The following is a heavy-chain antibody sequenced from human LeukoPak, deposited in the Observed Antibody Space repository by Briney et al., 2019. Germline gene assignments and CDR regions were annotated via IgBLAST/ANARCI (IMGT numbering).Heavy chain of an antibody. CDR1: GFTFSSYG. V-gene: IGHV3-30*18. CDR3: AKGHVPIDYGDYGGAFDY. Sequence: PGRSLRLSCAASGFTFSSYGMHWVRQAPGKGLEWVAVISYDGSNKYYADSVKGRFTISRDNSKNTLYLQMNSLRAEDTALYYCAKGHVPIDYGDYGGAFDYWGQGTLVTVSS. D-gene: IGHD4-17*01. CDR2: ISYDGSNK. J-gene: IGHJ4*02.